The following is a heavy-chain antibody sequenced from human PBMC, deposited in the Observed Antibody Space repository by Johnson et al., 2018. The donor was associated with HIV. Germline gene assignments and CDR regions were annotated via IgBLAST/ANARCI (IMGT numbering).Heavy chain of an antibody. CDR3: AKCTEWFLVHDAFDI. Sequence: QVQLVESGGGVVKPGGSLRLSCAPPGFTFSDYYMSWVRQAPGHVLAWGSYIRRTRNKIYKAASVKGRFAISRDNAKNTLSLQMNSVRAEDTAVDYCAKCTEWFLVHDAFDIWGQGTMVTVSS. CDR2: IRRTRNKI. D-gene: IGHD3-3*01. V-gene: IGHV3-11*04. CDR1: GFTFSDYY. J-gene: IGHJ3*02.